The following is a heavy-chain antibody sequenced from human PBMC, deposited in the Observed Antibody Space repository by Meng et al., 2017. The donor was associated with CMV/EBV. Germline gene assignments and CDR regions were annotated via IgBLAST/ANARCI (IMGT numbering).Heavy chain of an antibody. Sequence: QVEVVQSGAEVKKPGASVKVSCKASGDTFNGYYMHWVRQAPGQGLEWMGWINPNSGGTNYAQKFQGRVTMTRDTSISTAYMELSRLRSDDTAVYYCATYIGNYINWYFDLWGRGTLVTVSS. J-gene: IGHJ2*01. D-gene: IGHD1-7*01. V-gene: IGHV1-2*02. CDR2: INPNSGGT. CDR1: GDTFNGYY. CDR3: ATYIGNYINWYFDL.